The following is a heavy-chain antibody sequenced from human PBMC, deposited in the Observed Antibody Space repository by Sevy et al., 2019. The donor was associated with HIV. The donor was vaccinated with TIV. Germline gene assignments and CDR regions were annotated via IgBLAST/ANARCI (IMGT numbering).Heavy chain of an antibody. CDR2: IYYNGHI. CDR1: GGSITSLY. V-gene: IGHV4-59*08. J-gene: IGHJ4*02. D-gene: IGHD3-10*01. CDR3: EGENARGRGYS. Sequence: SESLSLTCTVSGGSITSLYWNWIRQPPGKGLEWIANIYYNGHINYNPSLKSRVTLSLDTSKNQFSLRLSSVTAADTAMYYCEGENARGRGYSWGQGTLVTVSS.